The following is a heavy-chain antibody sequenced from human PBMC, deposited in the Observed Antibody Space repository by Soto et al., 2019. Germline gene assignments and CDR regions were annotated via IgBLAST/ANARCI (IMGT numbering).Heavy chain of an antibody. CDR2: ISGSGGST. CDR1: GFIFSNYA. D-gene: IGHD1-7*01. Sequence: HPGGSLRLSCAASGFIFSNYAMSWVRQAPGKGLEWVSAISGSGGSTYYADSVKGRFTISRDNSKNTLYLQMNSLRAEDTAVYYCAKDLELGVITGTFDYGGQGTLVTVSS. V-gene: IGHV3-23*01. J-gene: IGHJ4*02. CDR3: AKDLELGVITGTFDY.